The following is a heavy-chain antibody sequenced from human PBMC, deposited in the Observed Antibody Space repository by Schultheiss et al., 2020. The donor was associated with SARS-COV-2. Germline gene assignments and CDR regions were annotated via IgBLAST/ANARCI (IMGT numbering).Heavy chain of an antibody. Sequence: GESLKISCAASGFTFSDYYMSWIRQAPGKGLEWVSYISSSGSTIYYADSVKGRFTISRDNAKNSLYLQMNSLRAEDTAVYYCARGDGYDFWSGYFFPYYYYGMDVWGQGTTVTVSS. CDR2: ISSSGSTI. CDR3: ARGDGYDFWSGYFFPYYYYGMDV. V-gene: IGHV3-11*04. J-gene: IGHJ6*02. D-gene: IGHD3-3*01. CDR1: GFTFSDYY.